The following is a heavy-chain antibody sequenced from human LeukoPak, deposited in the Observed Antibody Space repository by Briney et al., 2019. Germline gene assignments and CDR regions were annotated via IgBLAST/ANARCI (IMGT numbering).Heavy chain of an antibody. Sequence: SETLSLTCTVSGTSISSYYWSWIRQPAGKGLEWIGRMYISGITNYNPSLKSRVTMSVDTSKNQLSLRLTSATAADTAVYYCATPRRWGQGTLVTVSS. CDR2: MYISGIT. V-gene: IGHV4-4*07. CDR3: ATPRR. J-gene: IGHJ4*02. D-gene: IGHD2-15*01. CDR1: GTSISSYY.